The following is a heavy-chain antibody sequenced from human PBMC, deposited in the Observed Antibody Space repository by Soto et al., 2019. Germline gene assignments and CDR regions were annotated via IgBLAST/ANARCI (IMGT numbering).Heavy chain of an antibody. CDR2: ISNYDNT. CDR3: TLYDALVFDL. CDR1: GFTVNTFN. V-gene: IGHV3-21*01. Sequence: SLRLSCAASGFTVNTFNMNWVRQAPGKGLEWVSSISNYDNTAYADSVKGRFTVSRDNAKNSLFLQMNSLRAEDTAVYYCTLYDALVFDLWGQGALVAVSS. D-gene: IGHD2-8*01. J-gene: IGHJ4*02.